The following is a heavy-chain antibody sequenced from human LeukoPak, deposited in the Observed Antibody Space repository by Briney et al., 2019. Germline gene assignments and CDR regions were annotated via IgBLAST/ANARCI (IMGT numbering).Heavy chain of an antibody. V-gene: IGHV3-21*01. CDR1: GFTFSSYS. CDR3: ARDPKPSDDSSNWYKLRKDNWFDP. CDR2: ISSTSNYI. Sequence: GGSLRLSCAASGFTFSSYSMDWVRQAPGKGLEWVSSISSTSNYIYYADSVKGRFTISRGNAKNSLYLQMNSLRAEDTAVYYCARDPKPSDDSSNWYKLRKDNWFDPWGQGTLVTISS. J-gene: IGHJ5*02. D-gene: IGHD6-13*01.